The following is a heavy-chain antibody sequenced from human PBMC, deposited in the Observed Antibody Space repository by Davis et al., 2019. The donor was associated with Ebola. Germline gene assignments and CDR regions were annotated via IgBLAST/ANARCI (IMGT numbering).Heavy chain of an antibody. CDR3: ARTSRPSDWYGGHIYWYLDV. CDR2: IDYSGSRGSP. J-gene: IGHJ2*01. V-gene: IGHV4-61*01. Sequence: PGGSLRLSCTVSGDSVSSGSYYWSWIRRPPGKGLEWIGYIDYSGSRGSPNYNPSLKSRVTMSLDTSKSQFFLDLTSVSAADTAVYYCARTSRPSDWYGGHIYWYLDVWGRGTLVTVSS. CDR1: GDSVSSGSYY. D-gene: IGHD3-9*01.